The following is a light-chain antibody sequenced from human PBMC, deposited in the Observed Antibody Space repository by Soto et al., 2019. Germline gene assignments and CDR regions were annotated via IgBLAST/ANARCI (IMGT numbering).Light chain of an antibody. V-gene: IGKV3-11*01. CDR3: QQYAGSPRT. J-gene: IGKJ1*01. Sequence: EIVLTQSPATLSLSPGERATLSCRASQSVSSYLAWYQQKPGQAPRLLIYEASNRATGIPARFSGSGSGTDFTLTINRLEPEDFAVYYCQQYAGSPRTFGQGTKVDIK. CDR1: QSVSSY. CDR2: EAS.